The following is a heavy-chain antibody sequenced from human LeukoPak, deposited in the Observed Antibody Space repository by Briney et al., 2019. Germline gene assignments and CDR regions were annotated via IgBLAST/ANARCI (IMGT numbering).Heavy chain of an antibody. CDR2: IYTSGST. V-gene: IGHV4-61*02. D-gene: IGHD6-6*01. Sequence: SETLSLTCTVSGGSISSGNYYWSWIRQPAGKGLEWIGRIYTSGSTNYNPSLKSRVTISVDTSKDQFSLKLSSVTAADTAVYYCARNIPARPQDYWGQGTLVTVSS. CDR3: ARNIPARPQDY. J-gene: IGHJ4*02. CDR1: GGSISSGNYY.